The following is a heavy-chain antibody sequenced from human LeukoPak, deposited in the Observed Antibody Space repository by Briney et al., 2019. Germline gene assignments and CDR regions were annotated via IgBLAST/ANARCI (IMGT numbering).Heavy chain of an antibody. CDR3: ARGGTTVTPGLLWFDP. D-gene: IGHD4-17*01. V-gene: IGHV4-59*01. J-gene: IGHJ5*02. CDR2: IYYSGST. Sequence: PSETLSLTCTVSGGSISSYYWSWIRQPPGKGLEWIGYIYYSGSTNYNPSLKSRVTISVDTSKNQFSLKLSSVTAADTAVYCCARGGTTVTPGLLWFDPWGQGTLVTVSS. CDR1: GGSISSYY.